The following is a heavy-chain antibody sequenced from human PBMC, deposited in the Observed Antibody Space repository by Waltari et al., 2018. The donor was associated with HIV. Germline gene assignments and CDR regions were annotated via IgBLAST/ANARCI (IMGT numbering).Heavy chain of an antibody. V-gene: IGHV1-8*01. CDR2: MNPNSSNT. J-gene: IGHJ6*02. CDR3: ARLGYCSSTSCYYYYYYGMDV. D-gene: IGHD2-2*01. CDR1: GYTFTSYD. Sequence: QVQLVQSGAEVKKPGASVKVSCKASGYTFTSYDINCVRQATGQGLEWMGWMNPNSSNTGYAQKFQGRDTMARNTSITTAYMELSSLRSEDTAVYYCARLGYCSSTSCYYYYYYGMDVWGQGTTVTVSS.